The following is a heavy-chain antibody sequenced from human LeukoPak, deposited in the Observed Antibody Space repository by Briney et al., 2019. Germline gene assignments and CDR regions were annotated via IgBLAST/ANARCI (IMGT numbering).Heavy chain of an antibody. J-gene: IGHJ4*02. D-gene: IGHD1-14*01. V-gene: IGHV1-2*02. CDR2: INPNIGAT. CDR1: GDTFTAYY. CDR3: ARGQLTDDLDY. Sequence: ASVKVSCKVSGDTFTAYYTHWVRQAPGQGLEWMGWINPNIGATKYARKFQGRVTMTRDTSISTAYMELSRLRSDDTAVYYCARGQLTDDLDYWGQGTLVTVSS.